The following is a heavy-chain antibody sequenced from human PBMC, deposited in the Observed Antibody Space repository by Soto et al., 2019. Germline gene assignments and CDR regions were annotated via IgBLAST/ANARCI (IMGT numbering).Heavy chain of an antibody. CDR1: GGSISSSSFY. CDR2: MYYSGST. D-gene: IGHD2-2*01. Sequence: SETLSLTCTVSGGSISSSSFYWGWLRQTPGKGLELIGSMYYSGSTYYNPSLKSRVTISVDTSKNQFTLKLISVTAADTAVYYCAVVDSTGNWFDPWGEGALVTVSS. J-gene: IGHJ5*02. V-gene: IGHV4-39*01. CDR3: AVVDSTGNWFDP.